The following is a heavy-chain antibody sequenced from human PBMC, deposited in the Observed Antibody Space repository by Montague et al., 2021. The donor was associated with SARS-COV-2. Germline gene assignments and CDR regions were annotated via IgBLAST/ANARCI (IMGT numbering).Heavy chain of an antibody. CDR1: GFTFGSYE. CDR2: ISNSGSTI. Sequence: SLRLSCAASGFTFGSYEMHWVRQAPGKGLEWVSYISNSGSTIYYADSVKGRFTISRDNAKNTLYLQMNSLRAEDTAVYYCARGGTFYGVWSVYYYYYYAMDVWGQGTTGTVSS. V-gene: IGHV3-48*03. J-gene: IGHJ6*02. D-gene: IGHD2-8*01. CDR3: ARGGTFYGVWSVYYYYYYAMDV.